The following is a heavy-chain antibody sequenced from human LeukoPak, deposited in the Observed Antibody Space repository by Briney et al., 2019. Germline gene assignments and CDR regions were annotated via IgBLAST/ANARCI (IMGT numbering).Heavy chain of an antibody. V-gene: IGHV3-7*01. J-gene: IGHJ4*02. CDR1: GFTFSSYW. CDR2: INQDGSEK. Sequence: GGSLRLSCAASGFTFSSYWMSWVRQAPGKGLEWVANINQDGSEKYYVDSVKGRFTISRDNAKNSLYLQMNSLRAEDTAVYYCARDKLLWFGGSYYYFDYWGQGTLVTVSS. CDR3: ARDKLLWFGGSYYYFDY. D-gene: IGHD3-10*01.